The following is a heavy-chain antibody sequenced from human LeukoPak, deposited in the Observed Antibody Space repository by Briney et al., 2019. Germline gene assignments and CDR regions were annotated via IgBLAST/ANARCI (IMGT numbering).Heavy chain of an antibody. Sequence: PGGSLRLSCAASGFTFSSYSMNWVRQAPGKGLEWVSSISSSSSDIYYADSVKGRFTISRDNAKNSLYLQMNSLRAEDTAVYYCARDLTRFSQLVSQVGHWGQGTLVTVSS. J-gene: IGHJ4*02. CDR3: ARDLTRFSQLVSQVGH. CDR1: GFTFSSYS. V-gene: IGHV3-21*01. D-gene: IGHD6-13*01. CDR2: ISSSSSDI.